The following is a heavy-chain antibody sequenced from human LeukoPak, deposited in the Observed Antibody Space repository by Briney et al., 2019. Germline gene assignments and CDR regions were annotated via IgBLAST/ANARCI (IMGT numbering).Heavy chain of an antibody. D-gene: IGHD2-15*01. V-gene: IGHV3-23*01. CDR3: ARGRRMKEGAAPFDY. J-gene: IGHJ4*02. CDR1: GFTFSSYA. Sequence: GGSLRLSCAASGFTFSSYAMSWVRQAPGRGLEWVSAISGSGGSTYYADSVKGRFTISRDNAKNSLYLQMNSLRAEDTAVYYCARGRRMKEGAAPFDYWGQGTLVTVSS. CDR2: ISGSGGST.